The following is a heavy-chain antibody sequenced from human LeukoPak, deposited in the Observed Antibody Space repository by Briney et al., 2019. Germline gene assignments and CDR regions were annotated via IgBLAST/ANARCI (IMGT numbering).Heavy chain of an antibody. CDR2: ISYDGSNK. CDR3: ARDNYYMDV. Sequence: GRSLRLSCAASGFTFSSYGMHWVRQAPGKGLEWVAVISYDGSNKYYADSVKGRFTISRGNAKNSLYLQMNSLRAEDTAVYYCARDNYYMDVWGKGTTVTVSS. CDR1: GFTFSSYG. V-gene: IGHV3-30*03. J-gene: IGHJ6*03.